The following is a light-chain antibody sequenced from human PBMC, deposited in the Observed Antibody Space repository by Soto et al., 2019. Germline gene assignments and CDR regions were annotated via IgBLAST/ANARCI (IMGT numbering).Light chain of an antibody. Sequence: LTQPRSVSGSPGQSVTISCTGTSSDVGGYNYVSWYQQHPGKAPKLMIYDVTKRPSGVPDRFSGSKSGNTASLTISGLQAEDEADYYCCSYAGNYLRVFGTGTKVTVL. CDR2: DVT. V-gene: IGLV2-11*01. CDR3: CSYAGNYLRV. CDR1: SSDVGGYNY. J-gene: IGLJ1*01.